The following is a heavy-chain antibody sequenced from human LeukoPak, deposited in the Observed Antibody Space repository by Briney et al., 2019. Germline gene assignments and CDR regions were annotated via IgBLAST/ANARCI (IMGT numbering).Heavy chain of an antibody. CDR3: ASVVVVAATEHDYFDY. J-gene: IGHJ4*02. V-gene: IGHV4-4*02. D-gene: IGHD2-15*01. CDR1: GGSISSSNW. Sequence: SGTLSLTCAVSGGSISSSNWWSWVRQPPGKGLEWIGEIYHSGSTNYNPSLKSRVTISVDKSKNQFSLKLSSVTAADTAVYYCASVVVVAATEHDYFDYWGQGTLVTVSS. CDR2: IYHSGST.